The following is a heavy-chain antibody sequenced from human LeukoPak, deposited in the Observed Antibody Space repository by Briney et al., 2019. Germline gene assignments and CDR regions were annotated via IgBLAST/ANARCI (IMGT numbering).Heavy chain of an antibody. D-gene: IGHD4-11*01. V-gene: IGHV3-23*01. J-gene: IGHJ5*02. CDR2: ISGSGGST. CDR3: AKLPLQDYRGNWFDP. CDR1: GFIFSDYV. Sequence: GGSLRLSCAASGFIFSDYVMNWVRQAPGKGLEWVSAISGSGGSTYYADSVKGRFTISRDNSKNTLYLQMNSLRAEDTAVYYCAKLPLQDYRGNWFDPWGQGTLVTVSS.